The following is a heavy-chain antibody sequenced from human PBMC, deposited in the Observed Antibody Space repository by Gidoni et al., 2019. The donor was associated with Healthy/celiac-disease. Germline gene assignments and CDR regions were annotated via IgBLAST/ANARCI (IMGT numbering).Heavy chain of an antibody. V-gene: IGHV3-9*01. D-gene: IGHD3-22*01. CDR1: GFTFDAYA. Sequence: EVQLVESGGGLVQPGRSLRLSCAASGFTFDAYAMHWVRQAPGKGLEWVSGISWNSGSIGYADSVKGRFTISRDNAKNSLYLQMNSLRAEDTALYYCAKDIHYYDSSGLFDYWGQGTLVTVSS. J-gene: IGHJ4*02. CDR3: AKDIHYYDSSGLFDY. CDR2: ISWNSGSI.